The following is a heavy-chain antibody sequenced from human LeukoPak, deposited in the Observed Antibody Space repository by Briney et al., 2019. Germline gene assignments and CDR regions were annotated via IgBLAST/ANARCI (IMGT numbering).Heavy chain of an antibody. V-gene: IGHV1-18*01. J-gene: IGHJ4*02. D-gene: IGHD3-22*01. CDR2: ISAYNGNT. Sequence: ASVKVSCKASGYTFTSYGISWVRQAPGQGLEWMGWISAYNGNTNYAQKLQGRVTMTTGTSTSTAYMELRSLRSDDTAVYYCARDLTHRRNYDNSGYQIVSAFWGQGTLVTVSS. CDR1: GYTFTSYG. CDR3: ARDLTHRRNYDNSGYQIVSAF.